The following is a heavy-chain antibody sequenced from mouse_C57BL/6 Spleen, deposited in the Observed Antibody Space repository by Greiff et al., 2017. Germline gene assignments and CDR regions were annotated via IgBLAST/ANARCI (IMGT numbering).Heavy chain of an antibody. D-gene: IGHD1-1*01. J-gene: IGHJ4*01. V-gene: IGHV14-4*01. CDR2: IDPENGDT. CDR1: GFNIKDDY. CDR3: TTLHYGSSYEGVDY. Sequence: EVQGVESGAELVRPGASVKLSCTASGFNIKDDYMHWVKQRPEQGLEWIGWIDPENGDTEYASKFQGKATITADTSSNTAYLQLSSLTSEDTAVYYCTTLHYGSSYEGVDYWGQGTSVTVSA.